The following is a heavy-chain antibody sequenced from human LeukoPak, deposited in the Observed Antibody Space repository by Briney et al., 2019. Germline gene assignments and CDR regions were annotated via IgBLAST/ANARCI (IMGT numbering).Heavy chain of an antibody. Sequence: SETLSLTCTVSGGSISSSTYYWGWIRQPPGKGLEWIGNLYYSVSTYYNPSLKSRVTISVDTSKNQFSLKLSSVTAADTAVYYCARQAISGYDPPPFDSWGQGTLVTVSS. J-gene: IGHJ4*02. CDR3: ARQAISGYDPPPFDS. CDR2: LYYSVST. CDR1: GGSISSSTYY. D-gene: IGHD5-12*01. V-gene: IGHV4-39*01.